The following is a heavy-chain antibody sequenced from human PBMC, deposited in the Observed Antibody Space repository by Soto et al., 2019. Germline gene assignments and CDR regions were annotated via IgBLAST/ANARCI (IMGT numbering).Heavy chain of an antibody. J-gene: IGHJ4*02. CDR2: IIPIFGTA. CDR1: GGTFSSYA. V-gene: IGHV1-69*01. Sequence: QVQLVQSGAEVKKPGSSVKVSCKASGGTFSSYAISWVRQAPGQGLEWMGGIIPIFGTANYAQKFQGRVTITADESTSTAYMELSSLRSEDTAVYYCARDVLDGYYYDSSGYYRETKSDYWGQGTLVTVSS. CDR3: ARDVLDGYYYDSSGYYRETKSDY. D-gene: IGHD3-22*01.